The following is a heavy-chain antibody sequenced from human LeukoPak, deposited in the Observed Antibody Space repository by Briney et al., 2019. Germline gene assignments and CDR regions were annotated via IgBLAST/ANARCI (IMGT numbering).Heavy chain of an antibody. V-gene: IGHV1-2*02. CDR2: INPKSGAT. Sequence: ASVKVSCKTSGYTFTDYYIHWVRQAPGQGLEWMGWINPKSGATDFAQKFQGRITLTRDTSITTAHMEMNRLTSDDTAVYFCTIDEWELPGYWGQGTRVTVAT. CDR1: GYTFTDYY. D-gene: IGHD1-26*01. CDR3: TIDEWELPGY. J-gene: IGHJ4*02.